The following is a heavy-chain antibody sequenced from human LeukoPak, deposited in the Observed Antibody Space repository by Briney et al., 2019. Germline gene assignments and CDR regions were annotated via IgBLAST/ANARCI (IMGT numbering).Heavy chain of an antibody. D-gene: IGHD5-24*01. V-gene: IGHV4-39*07. CDR2: INHSGST. CDR1: GGSISSSYYY. J-gene: IGHJ4*02. CDR3: ARMAVPVDY. Sequence: PSETLSLTCTVSGGSISSSYYYWGWIRQPPGKGLEWIGEINHSGSTNYNPSLKSRVTISVDTSKNQFSLKLSSVTAADTAVYYCARMAVPVDYWGQGTLVTVSS.